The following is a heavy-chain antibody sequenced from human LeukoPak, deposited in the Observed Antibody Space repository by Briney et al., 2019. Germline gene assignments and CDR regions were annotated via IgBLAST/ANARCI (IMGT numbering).Heavy chain of an antibody. V-gene: IGHV3-23*01. D-gene: IGHD3-16*01. J-gene: IGHJ4*02. CDR3: AKLGISDGIDY. CDR2: ITGSGGST. CDR1: EFTVSSNY. Sequence: PGGSLRLSCAASEFTVSSNYMSWVRQAPGKGLEWGSSITGSGGSTFYAASVKGRFTISRDNSKNTLYLQMNNLRAEDTAVYYCAKLGISDGIDYWGQGTLVTVSS.